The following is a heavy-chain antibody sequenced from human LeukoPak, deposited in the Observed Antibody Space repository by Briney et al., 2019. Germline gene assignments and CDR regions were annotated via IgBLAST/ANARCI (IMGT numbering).Heavy chain of an antibody. V-gene: IGHV1-69*05. J-gene: IGHJ5*02. CDR1: GGTFSSYA. Sequence: GASVKVSCKASGGTFSSYAISWVRQAPGQGLEWMGGIIPIFGTANYAQKFQGRVTITTDESTSTAYMELSSLKSEDTAVYYCARGGLGSGADWFDPWGQGTQVTVSS. CDR3: ARGGLGSGADWFDP. CDR2: IIPIFGTA. D-gene: IGHD2-15*01.